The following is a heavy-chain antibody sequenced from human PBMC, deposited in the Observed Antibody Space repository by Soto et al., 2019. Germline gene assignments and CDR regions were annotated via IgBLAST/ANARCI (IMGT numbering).Heavy chain of an antibody. J-gene: IGHJ4*02. Sequence: QVQLVQSGGEVKKPGASVKVSCKASGYTFTSYSISWVRQAPGQGLEWMGWINVYNGNTKYAQKFQGRVTMTTDTSTSTVYMELRSLSSDDTAVYYCARDAVAVTTGISGYWGQGTLVAVSS. CDR3: ARDAVAVTTGISGY. CDR1: GYTFTSYS. V-gene: IGHV1-18*01. CDR2: INVYNGNT. D-gene: IGHD4-4*01.